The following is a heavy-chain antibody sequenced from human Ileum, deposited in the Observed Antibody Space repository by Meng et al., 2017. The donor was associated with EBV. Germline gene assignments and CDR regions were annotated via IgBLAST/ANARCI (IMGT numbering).Heavy chain of an antibody. V-gene: IGHV2-5*01. CDR1: WFALSTSGVS. Sequence: QSSYKVPSPTLLEPTQLLTSTCPVPWFALSTSGVSVGWSRQPPGKALEWLAVIYWNDDKGYSPSLKSRLTITKDTSKKQVVLTMTNMDPVDTATYYCAHTKHSSGYYYHDYWGQGTLVTVSS. J-gene: IGHJ4*02. CDR2: IYWNDDK. D-gene: IGHD3-22*01. CDR3: AHTKHSSGYYYHDY.